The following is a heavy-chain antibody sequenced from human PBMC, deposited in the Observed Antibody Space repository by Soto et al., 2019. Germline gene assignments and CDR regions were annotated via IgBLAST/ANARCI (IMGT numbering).Heavy chain of an antibody. CDR1: GFTFSSYW. CDR2: VNSDGSST. CDR3: ARWASAYYYGMDV. J-gene: IGHJ6*02. Sequence: EVQLVESGGGLVQPGGSLRLSCAASGFTFSSYWMHWVRQAPGKGLVWVSRVNSDGSSTTYADSVKGRFTISRDNARNTLSLQMNSLRAEDTAVYYCARWASAYYYGMDVWGQGTTVTVSS. V-gene: IGHV3-74*01.